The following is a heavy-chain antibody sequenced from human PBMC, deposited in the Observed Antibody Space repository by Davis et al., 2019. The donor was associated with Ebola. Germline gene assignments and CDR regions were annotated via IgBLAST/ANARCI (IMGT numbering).Heavy chain of an antibody. J-gene: IGHJ5*02. D-gene: IGHD3-3*01. CDR1: GGSFRGYY. CDR3: ARGDWRGFGWFDP. Sequence: SETLSLTCAVYGGSFRGYYWSWIRQPPGKGLEWIGEINHSGSTNYNPSLKSRVTISVDTSKKQFSLKLSSVTAAETAVYYCARGDWRGFGWFDPWGQGTLVTVSS. V-gene: IGHV4-34*01. CDR2: INHSGST.